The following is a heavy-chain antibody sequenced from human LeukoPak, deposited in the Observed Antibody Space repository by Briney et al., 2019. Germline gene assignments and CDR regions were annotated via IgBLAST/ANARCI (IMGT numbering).Heavy chain of an antibody. D-gene: IGHD6-13*01. Sequence: GGSLRLSRAASGFSVSSNYVSWVRQAPGKGLEWVSVIYTAGSTHYADSVKGRFTISRDNSKNTVYLQMNSLRAEDTAVYYCARSGYSSSWYPLDYWGQGTLVTVSS. CDR2: IYTAGST. J-gene: IGHJ4*02. CDR3: ARSGYSSSWYPLDY. V-gene: IGHV3-66*01. CDR1: GFSVSSNY.